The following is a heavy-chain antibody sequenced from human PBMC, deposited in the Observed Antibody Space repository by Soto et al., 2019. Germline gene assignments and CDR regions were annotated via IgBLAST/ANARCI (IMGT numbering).Heavy chain of an antibody. J-gene: IGHJ6*02. V-gene: IGHV3-48*03. CDR2: IGTRGRTI. Sequence: EVQLVESGGGLVQAGGSLRLFCAASGFTFSNYEMNWVRQAPGKGLEWVSYIGTRGRTIYYADSVKGRFTISRDNAKNSLYLQMNSLRAEYTAVYYCARDPAIYSGKFDYGLDVWGQGTTVTVSS. CDR3: ARDPAIYSGKFDYGLDV. D-gene: IGHD4-4*01. CDR1: GFTFSNYE.